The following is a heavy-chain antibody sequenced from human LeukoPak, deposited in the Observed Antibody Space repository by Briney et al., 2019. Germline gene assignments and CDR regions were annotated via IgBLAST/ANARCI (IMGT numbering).Heavy chain of an antibody. CDR1: GFTLSSYW. CDR2: IKQDGSAK. J-gene: IGHJ4*02. CDR3: ARQYCSGGSCLTYFDY. V-gene: IGHV3-7*01. Sequence: GGSLRLSCAASGFTLSSYWMSWVRQAPGKGLEWVANIKQDGSAKYYVDSVKGRFTISRDKAKNSLYLQMNSLRAEDTAVYYCARQYCSGGSCLTYFDYWGQGTLVTVSS. D-gene: IGHD2-15*01.